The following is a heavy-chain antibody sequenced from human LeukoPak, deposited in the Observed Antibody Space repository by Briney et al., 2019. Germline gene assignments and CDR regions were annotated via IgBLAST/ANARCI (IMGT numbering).Heavy chain of an antibody. J-gene: IGHJ4*02. CDR3: ARGAGHCSSTSCSIGY. CDR1: GYTFTSYD. D-gene: IGHD2-2*01. Sequence: ASVKVSCKASGYTFTSYDINWVRQATGQGLEWMGWMNPNSGNTGYAQKFQDRVTVTRNTSISTAYMELSSLRSEDTAVYYCARGAGHCSSTSCSIGYWGQGTLVTVSS. V-gene: IGHV1-8*01. CDR2: MNPNSGNT.